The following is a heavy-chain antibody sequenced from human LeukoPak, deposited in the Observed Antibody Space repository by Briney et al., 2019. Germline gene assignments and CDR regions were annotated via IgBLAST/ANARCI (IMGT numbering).Heavy chain of an antibody. CDR1: GGSISSYY. D-gene: IGHD2-2*01. CDR2: ICYSGST. Sequence: SETLSLTCTVSGGSISSYYWSWVRQPPGKGLEWIGYICYSGSTNYNPSLKSRVTISVDTSKNQFSLKLSSGTAADTAVYYCARVRYCSSTSCYRYFDLWGRGTLVTVSS. CDR3: ARVRYCSSTSCYRYFDL. J-gene: IGHJ2*01. V-gene: IGHV4-59*01.